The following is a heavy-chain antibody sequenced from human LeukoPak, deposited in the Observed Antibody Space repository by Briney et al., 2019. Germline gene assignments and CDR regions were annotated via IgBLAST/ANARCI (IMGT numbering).Heavy chain of an antibody. Sequence: PGGSLRLSCAASGFTFSSYSMNWVRQAPGKGLEWVSAISGSGGSTYYADSVKGRFTISRDNSKNTLYLQMNSLRAEDTAVYYCAKLDGYNGAFDIWGQGTMVTVSS. D-gene: IGHD5-24*01. V-gene: IGHV3-23*01. CDR1: GFTFSSYS. J-gene: IGHJ3*02. CDR2: ISGSGGST. CDR3: AKLDGYNGAFDI.